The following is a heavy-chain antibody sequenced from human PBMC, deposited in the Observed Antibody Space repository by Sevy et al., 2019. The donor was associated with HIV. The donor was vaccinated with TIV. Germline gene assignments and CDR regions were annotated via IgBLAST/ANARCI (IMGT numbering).Heavy chain of an antibody. V-gene: IGHV1-69*13. CDR3: ARSQSVRYGDYEYYFDY. D-gene: IGHD4-17*01. CDR2: IIPIFGTA. CDR1: GGTFSSYA. Sequence: ASVKVSCKASGGTFSSYAISWVRQAPGQGLEWMGRIIPIFGTANYAQKFQGRVTITADESKSTAYMELSSLRSEDTAVYYCARSQSVRYGDYEYYFDYWGQGTLVTVSS. J-gene: IGHJ4*02.